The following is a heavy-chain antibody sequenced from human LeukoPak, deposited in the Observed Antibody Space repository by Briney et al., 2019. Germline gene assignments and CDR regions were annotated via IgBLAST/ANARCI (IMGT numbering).Heavy chain of an antibody. D-gene: IGHD6-13*01. CDR2: IGYDGSNK. Sequence: GRSLRLSCAASGFTFSSYGMHWVRQAPGKGLEWVALIGYDGSNKYYAESVKGRFTISRDNSKNTLYLQMNSLRAEDTAVYYCARPHAGYSSNWYDYFVMDVWGQGTTVTVSS. CDR1: GFTFSSYG. J-gene: IGHJ6*02. CDR3: ARPHAGYSSNWYDYFVMDV. V-gene: IGHV3-33*01.